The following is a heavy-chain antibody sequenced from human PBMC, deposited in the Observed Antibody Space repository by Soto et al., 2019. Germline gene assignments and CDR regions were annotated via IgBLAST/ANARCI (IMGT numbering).Heavy chain of an antibody. D-gene: IGHD6-13*01. CDR3: EVRYSTHFDY. J-gene: IGHJ4*02. CDR2: IDWDDDK. V-gene: IGHV2-70*01. CDR1: GFSLRTSGMC. Sequence: CPTLVNTTHTLTLTCTFSGFSLRTSGMCVSWIREPPGKALEWLALIDWDDDKYYSTSLKTRLTITKDSSKNYVVLTMTNIDCVDTATYYCEVRYSTHFDYWGQGTLVTVSS.